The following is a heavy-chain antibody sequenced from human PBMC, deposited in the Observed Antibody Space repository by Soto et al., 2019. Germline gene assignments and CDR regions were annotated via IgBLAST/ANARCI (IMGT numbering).Heavy chain of an antibody. CDR3: ARDLGSWGAFDI. D-gene: IGHD2-15*01. CDR2: IWYDGSNK. V-gene: IGHV3-33*08. Sequence: GGSLRLSCAASGFTFSSYGMHWVHQAPGKGLEWVAVIWYDGSNKYYADSVKGRFTISRDNSKNTLYLQMNSLRAEDTAVYYCARDLGSWGAFDIWGQGTMVTVSS. CDR1: GFTFSSYG. J-gene: IGHJ3*02.